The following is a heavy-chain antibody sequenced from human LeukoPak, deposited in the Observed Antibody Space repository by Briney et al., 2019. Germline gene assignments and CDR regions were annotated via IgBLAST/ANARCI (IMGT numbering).Heavy chain of an antibody. CDR2: IYYSGST. Sequence: PSETLSLTCTVSGGSISSSSYYWGWIRQPPGKGLEWIGSIYYSGSTYYNPSLKSRVTISVDTSKNQFSLKLSSVTAADTAVYYCAREKLMIGAYSSSSSIDYWGQGTLVTVSS. D-gene: IGHD6-6*01. V-gene: IGHV4-39*07. CDR3: AREKLMIGAYSSSSSIDY. CDR1: GGSISSSSYY. J-gene: IGHJ4*02.